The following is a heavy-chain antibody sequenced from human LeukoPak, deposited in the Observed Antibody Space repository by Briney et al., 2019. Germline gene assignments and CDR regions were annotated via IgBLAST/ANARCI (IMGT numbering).Heavy chain of an antibody. CDR2: ISHGGNT. CDR3: ARGFCSDEICQVFTH. CDR1: GGAVNTYY. J-gene: IGHJ4*02. Sequence: MPSETLSLTCTVAGGAVNTYYGGWVRQTPGKGLEWIGYISHGGNTDYPPSLRSRVTMSLDTSKNQFALNLSSVTAADTALYYCARGFCSDEICQVFTHWGQGTRVTVSS. V-gene: IGHV4-59*02. D-gene: IGHD3-3*01.